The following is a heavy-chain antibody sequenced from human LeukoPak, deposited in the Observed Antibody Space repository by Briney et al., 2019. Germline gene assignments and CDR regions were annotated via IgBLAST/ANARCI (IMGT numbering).Heavy chain of an antibody. D-gene: IGHD3-16*02. CDR1: GFTFGDYA. Sequence: GGSLRLSCTASGFTFGDYAMSWVRQAPGKGLEWVGFIRSKAYGGTTEYAASVKGRFTISRDDSKSIAYLQMNSLKTEDAAVYYCTRGPGDYVWGSYRYRGSFDYWGQGTLVTVSS. CDR2: IRSKAYGGTT. J-gene: IGHJ4*02. V-gene: IGHV3-49*04. CDR3: TRGPGDYVWGSYRYRGSFDY.